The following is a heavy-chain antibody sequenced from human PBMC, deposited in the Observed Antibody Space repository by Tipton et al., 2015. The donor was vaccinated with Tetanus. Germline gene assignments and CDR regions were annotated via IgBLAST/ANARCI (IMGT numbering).Heavy chain of an antibody. Sequence: SLRLSCAASGFTFSSYAMSWVRQAPGKGLEWVSGISGSGGTTNYADSVKGRFTISRDNSKNTLSLQMNSLRGEDTAVYYCAKALGGSAWYGTWGQGTLVTVSS. V-gene: IGHV3-23*01. CDR3: AKALGGSAWYGT. J-gene: IGHJ5*02. CDR2: ISGSGGTT. D-gene: IGHD6-13*01. CDR1: GFTFSSYA.